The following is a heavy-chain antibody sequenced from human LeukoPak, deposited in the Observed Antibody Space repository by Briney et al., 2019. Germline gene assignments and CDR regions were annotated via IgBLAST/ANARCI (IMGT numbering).Heavy chain of an antibody. CDR3: ARLKTKRLQSHYYFDY. CDR2: MNPNSGNT. Sequence: ASVKVSCKASGYTFTSYDINWVRQATGQGLEWMGWMNPNSGNTGYAQKFQGRVTMTRDTSISTAYMELSSLRSEDTAVYYCARLKTKRLQSHYYFDYWGQGTLVTVSS. J-gene: IGHJ4*02. CDR1: GYTFTSYD. D-gene: IGHD4-11*01. V-gene: IGHV1-8*01.